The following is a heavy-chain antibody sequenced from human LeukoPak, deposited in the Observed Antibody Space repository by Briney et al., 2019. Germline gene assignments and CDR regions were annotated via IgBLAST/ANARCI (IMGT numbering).Heavy chain of an antibody. Sequence: PGRSLRLSCAASGFTFSSYAMHWVRQAPGKGLEWVAVISYDGSNKYYADSVKGRFTISRDNSKNTLYLQMNSLRAEDTAVYYCARGTRGDYYFDYWGQGTLVTVSS. D-gene: IGHD2-2*01. CDR3: ARGTRGDYYFDY. J-gene: IGHJ4*02. CDR2: ISYDGSNK. CDR1: GFTFSSYA. V-gene: IGHV3-30-3*01.